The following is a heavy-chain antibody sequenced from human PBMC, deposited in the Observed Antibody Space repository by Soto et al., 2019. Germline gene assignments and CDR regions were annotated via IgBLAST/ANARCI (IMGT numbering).Heavy chain of an antibody. CDR2: IYYSGST. V-gene: IGHV4-59*08. D-gene: IGHD3-10*01. CDR3: ARLYYYGSGSYYPTARWFDP. Sequence: PSETLSLTCTVSGGSISSYYWSWIRQPPGKGLEWIGYIYYSGSTNYNPSLKSRVTISVDTSKNQFSLKLSSVTAADTAVYYCARLYYYGSGSYYPTARWFDPWGQGTLVTVPQ. J-gene: IGHJ5*02. CDR1: GGSISSYY.